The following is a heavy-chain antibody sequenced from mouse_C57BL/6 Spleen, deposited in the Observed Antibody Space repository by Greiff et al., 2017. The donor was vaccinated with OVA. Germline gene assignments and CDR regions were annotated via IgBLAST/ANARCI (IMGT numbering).Heavy chain of an antibody. CDR3: ARRPGFAY. Sequence: VQLQQPGAELVMPGASVKLSCKASGYTFTSYWMHWVKQRPGQGLEWIGEIDPSDSYTNYNQKFKGKSTLTVDKSSSTAYMQLSSLTSEDSAVYYCARRPGFAYWGQGTLVTVSA. CDR1: GYTFTSYW. J-gene: IGHJ3*01. V-gene: IGHV1-69*01. CDR2: IDPSDSYT.